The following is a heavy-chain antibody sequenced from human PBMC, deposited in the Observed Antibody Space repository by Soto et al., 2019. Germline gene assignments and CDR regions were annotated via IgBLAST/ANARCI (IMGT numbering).Heavy chain of an antibody. Sequence: QVQLVESGGGVVQPGRSLRLSCAASGFTFSSYAMHWVRQAPGKGLEWVAVISYDGSNKYYADSVKGRFTISRDNSKNTLYLQMNSLRAEDTAVYCCASSEYSSSYNWFDPWGQGTLVTVSS. V-gene: IGHV3-30-3*01. D-gene: IGHD6-6*01. J-gene: IGHJ5*02. CDR3: ASSEYSSSYNWFDP. CDR1: GFTFSSYA. CDR2: ISYDGSNK.